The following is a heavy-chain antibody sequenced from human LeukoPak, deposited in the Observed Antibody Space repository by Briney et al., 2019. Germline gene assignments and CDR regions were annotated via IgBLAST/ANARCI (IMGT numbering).Heavy chain of an antibody. V-gene: IGHV3-48*03. Sequence: GGSLRLSCAASGFTFSSYEMNWVRQAPGKGLEWVSYISSSGSTIYYADSVKGRFTISRDNAKNSLYLQMNSLRAEDTAVYYCARDAGHGMDVWGKGTTVTVSS. J-gene: IGHJ6*04. CDR3: ARDAGHGMDV. CDR2: ISSSGSTI. CDR1: GFTFSSYE.